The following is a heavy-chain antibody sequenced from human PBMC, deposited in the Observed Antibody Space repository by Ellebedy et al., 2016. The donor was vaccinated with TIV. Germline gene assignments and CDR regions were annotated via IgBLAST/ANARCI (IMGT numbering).Heavy chain of an antibody. CDR2: IYPGDSDT. CDR3: AAYTKWGTTYYFDY. J-gene: IGHJ4*02. V-gene: IGHV5-51*01. Sequence: GESLKISCKGSGYSFTGYWIGWVRQMPGKGLEWMGVIYPGDSDTTYSPSFQGQVTISVDKSINTAFLVWSSLKASDTAMYYCAAYTKWGTTYYFDYWGQGTLVTVSS. D-gene: IGHD7-27*01. CDR1: GYSFTGYW.